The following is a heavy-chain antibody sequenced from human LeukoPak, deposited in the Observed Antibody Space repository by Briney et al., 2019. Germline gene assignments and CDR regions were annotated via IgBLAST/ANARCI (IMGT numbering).Heavy chain of an antibody. CDR2: ISGGGGST. V-gene: IGHV3-23*01. Sequence: PGGSLRLSCAASEFTFSNYGMSWVRQAPGKGLQWVSAISGGGGSTYYADSVKGRFTISRDNSKNTLYLQMNNLRAEDTAVYYCARGQRAHVEWSYYMDVWGKGTTVTVSS. J-gene: IGHJ6*03. CDR3: ARGQRAHVEWSYYMDV. D-gene: IGHD3-3*01. CDR1: EFTFSNYG.